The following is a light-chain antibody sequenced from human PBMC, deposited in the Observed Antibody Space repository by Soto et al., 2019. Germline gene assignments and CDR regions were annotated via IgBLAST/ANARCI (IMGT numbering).Light chain of an antibody. V-gene: IGKV1-5*03. CDR2: KAS. CDR3: QKYNSYSQA. J-gene: IGKJ1*01. CDR1: QSISTW. Sequence: DIQMTQSPSTLSASVGDRVTITCRASQSISTWLAWYQQEPGKAPKLLIHKASSLQSGVPSMFRGSGSGTDFTLTISSLHPDDFAPYYCQKYNSYSQAFGEGTKVEIK.